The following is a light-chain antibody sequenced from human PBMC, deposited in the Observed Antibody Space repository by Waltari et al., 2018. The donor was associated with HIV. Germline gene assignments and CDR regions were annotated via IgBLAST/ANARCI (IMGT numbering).Light chain of an antibody. CDR3: QQYYSTGACT. J-gene: IGKJ2*02. CDR2: WAS. CDR1: QSVLYSSNNKNY. Sequence: DIVMTQSLDSLAVSLVERATINCKSSQSVLYSSNNKNYLAWYQQKPGQPPKLLIYWASTRESGVPDRFSGSGSGTDFTLTISSLQAEDVAVYYCQQYYSTGACTFGQGTKLEIK. V-gene: IGKV4-1*01.